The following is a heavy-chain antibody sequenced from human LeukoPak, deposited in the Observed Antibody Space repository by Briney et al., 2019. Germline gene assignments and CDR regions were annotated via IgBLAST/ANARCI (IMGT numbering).Heavy chain of an antibody. D-gene: IGHD1-26*01. V-gene: IGHV3-30-3*01. CDR1: GFTFSSYA. J-gene: IGHJ4*02. Sequence: GGSLRLSCAASGFTFSSYAMHWVRQAPGKGLEWVAVISYDGNIKYYADSVKGRFTISRDNSKKTLYLQMNSLRADDAAVYYCTRDVRVEATVDYYFDSWGQGTLVTVSS. CDR2: ISYDGNIK. CDR3: TRDVRVEATVDYYFDS.